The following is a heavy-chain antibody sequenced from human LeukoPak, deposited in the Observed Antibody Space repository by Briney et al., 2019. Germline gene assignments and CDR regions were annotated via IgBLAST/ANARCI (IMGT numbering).Heavy chain of an antibody. CDR3: AKILRESMDWLDL. Sequence: PGRSLRLSCAASGFTFSSYGMHWVRQAPGKGLEWVALISDDGKKKVYADPVKSRFTISRDNSKKTLYLQMNSLRPEDTAVYYCAKILRESMDWLDLWGQGTRVTVPS. V-gene: IGHV3-30*18. CDR2: ISDDGKKK. CDR1: GFTFSSYG. D-gene: IGHD6-6*01. J-gene: IGHJ5*02.